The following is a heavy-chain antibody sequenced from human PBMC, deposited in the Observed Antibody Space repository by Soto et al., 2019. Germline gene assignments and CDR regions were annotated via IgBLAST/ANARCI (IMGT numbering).Heavy chain of an antibody. CDR3: ARGDGDGDV. CDR1: GFSFSTYS. CDR2: LSGGGSNT. V-gene: IGHV3-23*01. J-gene: IGHJ4*02. Sequence: EVQLLESGGGLVQPGGSLRLSCAASGFSFSTYSMAWVRQTPGKGLAWVAGLSGGGSNTFYADSVQGRFTISVDNSENTVYLQMNSLRVETTAVYYCARGDGDGDVWGQGTLVTVSS. D-gene: IGHD4-17*01.